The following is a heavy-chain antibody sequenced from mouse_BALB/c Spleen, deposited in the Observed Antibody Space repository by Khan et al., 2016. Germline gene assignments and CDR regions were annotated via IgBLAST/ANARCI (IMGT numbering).Heavy chain of an antibody. CDR3: ARDGSSPFAY. V-gene: IGHV3-8*02. CDR1: GDSITSGY. J-gene: IGHJ3*01. CDR2: ISYSGST. D-gene: IGHD1-1*01. Sequence: EVKLLESGPSLVKPSQTQSLTCSVTGDSITSGYWNWIRKFPGNKLEYMGYISYSGSTYYNPSLKSRISITRDTSKNQYYLQLNSVTTEDTATYYCARDGSSPFAYWGQGTLVTVSA.